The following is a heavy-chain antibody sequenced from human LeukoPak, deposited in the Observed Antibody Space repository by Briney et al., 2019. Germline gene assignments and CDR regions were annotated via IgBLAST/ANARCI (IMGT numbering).Heavy chain of an antibody. Sequence: SVKVSCKASGGTFSSYAISWVRQAPGQGLEWMGGIIPIFGTANYAQKFQGRVTITADESTSTAYMELSSLRSEDTAVYYCARDLKGVRYGMDVWGQWTTVTVSS. CDR3: ARDLKGVRYGMDV. CDR1: GGTFSSYA. CDR2: IIPIFGTA. D-gene: IGHD3-10*02. J-gene: IGHJ6*02. V-gene: IGHV1-69*13.